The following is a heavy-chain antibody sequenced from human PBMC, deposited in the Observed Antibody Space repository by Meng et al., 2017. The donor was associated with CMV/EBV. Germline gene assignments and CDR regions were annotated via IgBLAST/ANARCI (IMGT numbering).Heavy chain of an antibody. CDR3: ARTVRDGYPEPFWNY. V-gene: IGHV3-30*02. CDR1: GFTFSSYG. J-gene: IGHJ4*02. D-gene: IGHD5-24*01. Sequence: GGSLGLSCAASGFTFSSYGMHWVRQAPGKGLEWVAFIQYDGSNKYYADSVKGRFTISRDNSKNTLYLQMNSLRAEDTAVYYCARTVRDGYPEPFWNYWGQGTLVTVSS. CDR2: IQYDGSNK.